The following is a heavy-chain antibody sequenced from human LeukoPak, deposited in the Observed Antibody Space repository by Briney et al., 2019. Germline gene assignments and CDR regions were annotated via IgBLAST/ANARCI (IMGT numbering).Heavy chain of an antibody. Sequence: PGRSLRLSCAASGFTFSSYAMHWVRQAPGKGLEWVAVISYDGSNKYYADSVKGRFTISRDNAKNSLYLQMNSLRAEDTAVYYCARDRDLWSYYGMDVWGQGTTVTVSS. D-gene: IGHD3-16*01. CDR1: GFTFSSYA. CDR2: ISYDGSNK. V-gene: IGHV3-30-3*01. CDR3: ARDRDLWSYYGMDV. J-gene: IGHJ6*02.